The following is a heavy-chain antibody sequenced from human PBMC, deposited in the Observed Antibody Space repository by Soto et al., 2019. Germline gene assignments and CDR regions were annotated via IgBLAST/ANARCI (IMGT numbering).Heavy chain of an antibody. CDR3: ARGHSTDCSNGVCSFFYNHEMDV. CDR1: GYSFTDYH. J-gene: IGHJ6*02. CDR2: INPKSGGT. Sequence: ASVKVSCKASGYSFTDYHIHWVRQAPGQGLEWLGRINPKSGGTSTAQKFQGWVTMTRDRAISTVYMELTRLRSDDTAVYFCARGHSTDCSNGVCSFFYNHEMDVWGQGTTVTVSS. D-gene: IGHD2-8*01. V-gene: IGHV1-2*04.